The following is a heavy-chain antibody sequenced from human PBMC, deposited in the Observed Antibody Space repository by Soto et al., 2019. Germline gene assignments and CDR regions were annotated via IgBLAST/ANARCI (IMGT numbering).Heavy chain of an antibody. V-gene: IGHV1-46*01. CDR1: GYTFTSYY. CDR3: ARGSVIGTVTTPLDY. J-gene: IGHJ4*02. Sequence: GASVKVSCKASGYTFTSYYMHWVRQAPGQGLEWMGIINPSGGSTSYAQKFQGRVTMTRDTSTSTVYMELSSLRSEDTAVYYCARGSVIGTVTTPLDYWGQGTLVTVSS. CDR2: INPSGGST. D-gene: IGHD4-17*01.